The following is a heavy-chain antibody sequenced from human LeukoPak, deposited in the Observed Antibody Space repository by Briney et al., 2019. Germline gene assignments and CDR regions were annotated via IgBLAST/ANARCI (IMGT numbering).Heavy chain of an antibody. Sequence: GGSLRLFCSASGFTFNNYRMSWVRQAPGKGLEWVAGIKQDGSEKYYVDSVKGRFTISRDNAESSLYLQMSSPRAEDTAVYYCARSSGWGFDYWGQGTLVTVSS. CDR3: ARSSGWGFDY. J-gene: IGHJ4*02. CDR1: GFTFNNYR. D-gene: IGHD6-19*01. V-gene: IGHV3-7*04. CDR2: IKQDGSEK.